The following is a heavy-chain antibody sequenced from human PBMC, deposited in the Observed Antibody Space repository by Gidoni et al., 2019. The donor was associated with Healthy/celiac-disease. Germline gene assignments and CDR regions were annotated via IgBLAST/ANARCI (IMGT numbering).Heavy chain of an antibody. CDR2: INHSGST. CDR3: ARVWWAYYDFRSGSRTLRQRWFEP. Sequence: VQLQQRCAGLLKHSETLSLTCAVFGGSFSGYYWSWLRQPPGKGLEWIGEINHSGSTNDNPSLKSLVTISVDTSKNQFPLKLSSVTAADTAVYYCARVWWAYYDFRSGSRTLRQRWFEPWGQGTLVTVSS. D-gene: IGHD3-3*01. J-gene: IGHJ5*02. CDR1: GGSFSGYY. V-gene: IGHV4-34*01.